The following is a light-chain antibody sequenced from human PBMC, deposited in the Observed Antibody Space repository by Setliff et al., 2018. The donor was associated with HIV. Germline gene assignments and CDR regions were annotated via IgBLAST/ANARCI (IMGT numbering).Light chain of an antibody. CDR3: CSYAGNIDWV. CDR1: SSDVGSYNF. Sequence: QSVLTQPAPVSGSPGQSITISCTGTSSDVGSYNFVSWYQQHPGKVPKLRIYEVIKGPSGVSNRFSGSKSGNTASLTISGLQAEDEAHYYCCSYAGNIDWVFGGGTKVTVL. V-gene: IGLV2-23*02. J-gene: IGLJ3*02. CDR2: EVI.